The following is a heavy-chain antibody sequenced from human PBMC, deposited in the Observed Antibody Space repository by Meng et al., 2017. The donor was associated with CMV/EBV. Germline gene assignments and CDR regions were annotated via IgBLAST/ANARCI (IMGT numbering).Heavy chain of an antibody. Sequence: LKRWGAGLLKPSGTSSLTGGVYGGSFSGYYWSWIRQPPGKGLEWIGEINHSGSTNYNPSLKSRVTISVDTSKNQFSLKLSSVTAADTAVYYCARGGIAAAGPFDYWGQGTLVTVSS. CDR3: ARGGIAAAGPFDY. V-gene: IGHV4-34*01. J-gene: IGHJ4*02. CDR2: INHSGST. D-gene: IGHD6-13*01. CDR1: GGSFSGYY.